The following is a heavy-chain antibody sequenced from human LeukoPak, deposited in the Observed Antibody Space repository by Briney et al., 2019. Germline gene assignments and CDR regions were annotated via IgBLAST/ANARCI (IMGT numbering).Heavy chain of an antibody. J-gene: IGHJ4*02. Sequence: PGGSLRLSCAGSGFAFSVYSMSWVRQAPGKGLEWVANIKQDGSEKYYVDSVKGRFTISRDNAKNSLYLQMNSLRAEDTAVYYCARDVQQAVGFSNYWGQGTLVTVSS. CDR1: GFAFSVYS. V-gene: IGHV3-7*04. CDR3: ARDVQQAVGFSNY. D-gene: IGHD6-13*01. CDR2: IKQDGSEK.